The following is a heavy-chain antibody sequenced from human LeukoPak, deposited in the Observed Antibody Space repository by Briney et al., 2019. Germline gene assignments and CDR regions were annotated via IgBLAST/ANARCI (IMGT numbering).Heavy chain of an antibody. J-gene: IGHJ4*02. CDR3: ARGVGSSVTGLHDY. V-gene: IGHV1-2*02. Sequence: ASVKVSCKASGYTFTVYYFHWVRQAPGQGLEWMGWINPDSGGSKNAQNFQGRVTMTRDTSINTVYMELSRLTSDDTAVYYCARGVGSSVTGLHDYWGQGTLVTVSS. CDR2: INPDSGGS. D-gene: IGHD2-8*01. CDR1: GYTFTVYY.